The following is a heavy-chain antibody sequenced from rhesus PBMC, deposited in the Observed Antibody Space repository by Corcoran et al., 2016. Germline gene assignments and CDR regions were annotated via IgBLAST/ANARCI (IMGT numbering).Heavy chain of an antibody. J-gene: IGHJ3*01. V-gene: IGHV3-115*02. CDR1: GFSFSDYE. CDR3: ARRGVTTFAFDF. Sequence: EVQLVESGGGLAKPGGSLRLSCAASGFSFSDYEMHWVRQAPGKGLESVSVIGGESSYTHYADAVKGRFTISRDNAKNSLSLQMNSLRAEDTAVYYCARRGVTTFAFDFWGQGLRVTVSS. D-gene: IGHD4-23*01. CDR2: IGGESSYT.